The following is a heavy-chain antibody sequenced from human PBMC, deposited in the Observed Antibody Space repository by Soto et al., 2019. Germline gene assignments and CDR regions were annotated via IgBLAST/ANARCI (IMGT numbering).Heavy chain of an antibody. CDR2: INPSAGRT. D-gene: IGHD3-9*01. V-gene: IGHV1-46*01. CDR1: GYIFTNSY. J-gene: IGHJ4*02. Sequence: QVQLVQSGAEVQKPGASVRVSCKASGYIFTNSYLHWVRQAPGQGLEWMGIINPSAGRTNYAQNSQGRVTMTADTSTSTVYMELSSLRSEDTAVYYCARETDILTGLVIGYWGQGTLVIVSS. CDR3: ARETDILTGLVIGY.